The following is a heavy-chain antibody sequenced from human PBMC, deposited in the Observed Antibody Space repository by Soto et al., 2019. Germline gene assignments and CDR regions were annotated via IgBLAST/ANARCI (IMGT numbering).Heavy chain of an antibody. D-gene: IGHD5-12*01. Sequence: PGGSLRLSCAASGFTFSSYAMHWVRQAPGKGLEWVAVISYDGSNKYYADSVKGRFTISRDNSKNTLYLQMNSLRAEDTAVYYCARDQRWLQLGYYFDYWGQGTLVTVSS. J-gene: IGHJ4*02. CDR2: ISYDGSNK. V-gene: IGHV3-30-3*01. CDR3: ARDQRWLQLGYYFDY. CDR1: GFTFSSYA.